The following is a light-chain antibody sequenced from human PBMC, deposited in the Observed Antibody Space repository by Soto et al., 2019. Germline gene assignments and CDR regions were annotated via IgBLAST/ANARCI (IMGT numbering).Light chain of an antibody. Sequence: DIQMTQSPSSLSASVGDRVTITCQASQDIRGYLNWYQQKPVKPPKLLIYDATNFETGVSKRFSGSGSWTHFTLTSLSLQPDDIGTFYCQQYEAFPITFGHGTRVDIK. CDR1: QDIRGY. CDR2: DAT. CDR3: QQYEAFPIT. J-gene: IGKJ5*01. V-gene: IGKV1-33*01.